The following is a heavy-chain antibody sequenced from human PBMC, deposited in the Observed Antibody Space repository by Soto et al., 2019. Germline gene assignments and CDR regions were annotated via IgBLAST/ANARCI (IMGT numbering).Heavy chain of an antibody. CDR3: AKDGYCSGGSCDGDY. V-gene: IGHV3-30*18. CDR2: ISYDGSNK. CDR1: GFTFSSYG. D-gene: IGHD2-15*01. J-gene: IGHJ4*02. Sequence: AGGSLRLSCAASGFTFSSYGMHWVRQAPGKGLEWVAVISYDGSNKYYADSVKGRFTISRDNSKNTLYLQMNSLRAEDTAVYYCAKDGYCSGGSCDGDYWGQGTLVTVSS.